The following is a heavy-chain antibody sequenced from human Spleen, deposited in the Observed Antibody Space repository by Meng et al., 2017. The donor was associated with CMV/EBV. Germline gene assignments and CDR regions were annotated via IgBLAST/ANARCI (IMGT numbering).Heavy chain of an antibody. Sequence: SETLSLTCTVSGGSIRSGAYYWTWIRQHPGKGLEWIGYIFYSDTTDYNPSLKSRVSISVDTSKNQFSLILSSVTAADTAVYYCARGGSDYYFDCWGQGTLVTVSS. CDR1: GGSIRSGAYY. CDR2: IFYSDTT. J-gene: IGHJ4*02. V-gene: IGHV4-31*03. CDR3: ARGGSDYYFDC. D-gene: IGHD2-21*02.